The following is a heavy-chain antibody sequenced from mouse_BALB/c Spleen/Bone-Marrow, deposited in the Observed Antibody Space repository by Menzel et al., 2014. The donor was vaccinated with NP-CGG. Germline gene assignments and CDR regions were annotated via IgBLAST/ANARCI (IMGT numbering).Heavy chain of an antibody. J-gene: IGHJ3*01. CDR3: ARGWLLSWFAY. CDR1: GYTFSDYN. V-gene: IGHV1S29*02. D-gene: IGHD2-3*01. CDR2: IYPYNGGT. Sequence: EVKLMESGPELVKPGASVKISCKASGYTFSDYNMRWVKQSHGKSLEWIGNIYPYNGGTGYNQKFKRKATLTVDNSSSTAYMELRSLTSEDSAVYHCARGWLLSWFAYWGQGTLVTVSA.